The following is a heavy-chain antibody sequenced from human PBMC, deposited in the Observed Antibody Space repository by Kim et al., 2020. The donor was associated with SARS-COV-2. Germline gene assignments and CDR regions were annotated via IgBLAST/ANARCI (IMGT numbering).Heavy chain of an antibody. CDR3: ARRGYNYGFGYFDP. CDR1: GDSISSPIYC. CDR2: VYYTGST. Sequence: SETLSLTCTVSGDSISSPIYCWSWIRQPPGRGLEWIATVYYTGSTYYSPSLRSRVTISVDTSKNQFSLTLSSVTAADTAVYYCARRGYNYGFGYFDPWGQGTLVTVSS. J-gene: IGHJ5*02. V-gene: IGHV4-39*01. D-gene: IGHD5-18*01.